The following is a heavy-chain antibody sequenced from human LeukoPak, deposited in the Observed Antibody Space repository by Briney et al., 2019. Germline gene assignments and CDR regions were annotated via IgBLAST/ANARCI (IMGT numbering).Heavy chain of an antibody. CDR2: IYYTGST. V-gene: IGHV4-59*12. D-gene: IGHD4-23*01. Sequence: SETLSLTCTVSGGSITNYSWSWIREPPRKGLEWIAYIYYTGSTNYNPSLKSRLTVSLDMSKNHFSLKLTSVTAADTAVYYCVRHDPIGNSQPLGVWGQGTMVTVSS. J-gene: IGHJ3*01. CDR1: GGSITNYS. CDR3: VRHDPIGNSQPLGV.